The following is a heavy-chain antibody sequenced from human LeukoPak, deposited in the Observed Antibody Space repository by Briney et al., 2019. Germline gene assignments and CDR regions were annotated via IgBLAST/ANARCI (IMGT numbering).Heavy chain of an antibody. D-gene: IGHD3-3*02. CDR3: AKVQDIFGVVNNWFDP. V-gene: IGHV3-23*01. CDR2: ISGSGGST. CDR1: GFTFSSYA. J-gene: IGHJ5*02. Sequence: GGSLRLSCAASGFTFSSYAMSWVRQAPGKWLEWVSAISGSGGSTYYADSVKGRFTISRDNSKNTLYLQMSSLRAEDTAVYYCAKVQDIFGVVNNWFDPWGQGTLVTVSS.